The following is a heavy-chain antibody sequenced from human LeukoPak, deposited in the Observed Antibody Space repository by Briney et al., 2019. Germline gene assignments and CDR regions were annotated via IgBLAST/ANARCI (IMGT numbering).Heavy chain of an antibody. CDR1: GFTFSSYA. D-gene: IGHD2-15*01. Sequence: GGSLRLSCAASGFTFSSYAMSWVRQAPGKGLEWVSSIRGSGNRSYYADSVKGRFTISRDNSKNTLFLQMNSLRAEDTAVYYCAKNLYCGGGSCYPSALGMDVWGQGTTVTVSS. CDR3: AKNLYCGGGSCYPSALGMDV. V-gene: IGHV3-23*01. J-gene: IGHJ6*02. CDR2: IRGSGNRS.